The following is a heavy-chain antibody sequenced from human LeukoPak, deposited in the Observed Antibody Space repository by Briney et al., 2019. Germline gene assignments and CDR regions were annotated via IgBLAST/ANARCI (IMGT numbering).Heavy chain of an antibody. Sequence: GGSLRLSCAVSGFNLLNYGMSWVRQAPGKGLEWVSSISGNGENTYYADSVKGRFTISRDLAENKVYLEMNSLRAEDTAMYYCAKVRNYDFWSGYYPYYYYMDVWGKGTTVTVSS. V-gene: IGHV3-23*01. CDR2: ISGNGENT. CDR3: AKVRNYDFWSGYYPYYYYMDV. CDR1: GFNLLNYG. D-gene: IGHD3-3*01. J-gene: IGHJ6*03.